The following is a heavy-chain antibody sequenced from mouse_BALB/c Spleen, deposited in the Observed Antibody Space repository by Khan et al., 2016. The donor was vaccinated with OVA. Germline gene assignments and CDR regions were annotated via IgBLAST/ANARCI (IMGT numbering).Heavy chain of an antibody. CDR2: INPSTGYT. CDR3: ARSGLRWDFDY. D-gene: IGHD1-1*01. CDR1: GYTFINYW. V-gene: IGHV1-7*01. Sequence: QVQLIESGAELAKPGASVKMSCTASGYTFINYWILWIQQTPGQGLEWIGYINPSTGYTYYNQNFKDKATLTTDNSSSTPYMQLSSLTSEDSTGYCCARSGLRWDFDYWGQGTTLTVSS. J-gene: IGHJ2*01.